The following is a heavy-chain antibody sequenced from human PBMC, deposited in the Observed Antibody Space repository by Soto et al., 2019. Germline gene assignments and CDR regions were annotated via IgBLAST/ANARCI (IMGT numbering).Heavy chain of an antibody. CDR3: ARVTITTVTTGYFQH. Sequence: QVQLVESGGGVVQPGRSLRLSCAASGFTFSSYAMHWVRQAPGKGLEWVAVISYDGRNKYYADSVKGRFTITRDNSKNTLYLQKNSLRAKDTAVYYCARVTITTVTTGYFQHWGQGTLVTVSS. CDR2: ISYDGRNK. CDR1: GFTFSSYA. J-gene: IGHJ1*01. D-gene: IGHD4-17*01. V-gene: IGHV3-30*04.